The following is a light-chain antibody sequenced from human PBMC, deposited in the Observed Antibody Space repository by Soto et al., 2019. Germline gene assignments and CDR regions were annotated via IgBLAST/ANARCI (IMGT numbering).Light chain of an antibody. CDR1: SSDIGGYKF. Sequence: QSALTQPASVSGSPRQSLTISCAGTSSDIGGYKFVSWYQQHPGKVPRLLIYDVNNRPSGVSDRFSGSKSGNTASLTISGLQAEDEADYYCCSYTTSNSLIFGGGTKLTVL. J-gene: IGLJ2*01. V-gene: IGLV2-14*03. CDR3: CSYTTSNSLI. CDR2: DVN.